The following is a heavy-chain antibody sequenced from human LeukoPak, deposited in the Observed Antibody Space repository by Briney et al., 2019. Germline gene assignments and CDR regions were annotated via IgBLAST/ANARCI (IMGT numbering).Heavy chain of an antibody. CDR3: AKDCRITMVRGVISTDAFDI. J-gene: IGHJ3*02. Sequence: GGSLRLSCEASGFTFSSYAMSWVRQAPGKGLEWVSMISGSGGSTHYADSVKGRFTISRDNSKNTLYLQMNSLRAEDTAVYYCAKDCRITMVRGVISTDAFDIWGQGTMVTVSS. V-gene: IGHV3-23*01. CDR1: GFTFSSYA. CDR2: ISGSGGST. D-gene: IGHD3-10*01.